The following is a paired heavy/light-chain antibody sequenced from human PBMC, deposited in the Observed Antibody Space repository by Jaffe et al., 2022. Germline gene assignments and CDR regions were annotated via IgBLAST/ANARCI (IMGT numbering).Heavy chain of an antibody. Sequence: EVQLLESGGGLVQPGGSLRLSCAASGFTFSSYAMSWVRQAPGKGLEWVSAISGSGGSTYYADSVKGRFTISRDNSKNTLYLQMNSLRAEDTAVYYCAKDPSLDCTGGVCYGSGWFDPWGQGTLVTVSS. V-gene: IGHV3-23*01. CDR1: GFTFSSYA. D-gene: IGHD2-8*02. CDR2: ISGSGGST. J-gene: IGHJ5*02. CDR3: AKDPSLDCTGGVCYGSGWFDP.
Light chain of an antibody. J-gene: IGLJ2*01. V-gene: IGLV1-44*01. CDR1: SSNIGSNT. Sequence: QSVLTQPPSASGTPGQRVTISCSGSSSNIGSNTVNWYQQLPGTAPKLLIYSNNQRPSGVPDRFSGSKSGTSASLAISGLQSEDEADYYCAAWDDSLNGHVVFGGGTKLTVL. CDR3: AAWDDSLNGHVV. CDR2: SNN.